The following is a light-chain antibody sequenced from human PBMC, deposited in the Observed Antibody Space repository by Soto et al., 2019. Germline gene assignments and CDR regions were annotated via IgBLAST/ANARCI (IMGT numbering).Light chain of an antibody. Sequence: QSVLAQPASVSGSPGQSITISCTGTSSDVGSHNLVSWYQQYPGKAPKLIIFEASKQPSGVSNRFSGSKSGSTASLTISGLQAADEADYYCCSNAASSTYVFGSGTKVTVL. J-gene: IGLJ1*01. CDR3: CSNAASSTYV. V-gene: IGLV2-23*01. CDR2: EAS. CDR1: SSDVGSHNL.